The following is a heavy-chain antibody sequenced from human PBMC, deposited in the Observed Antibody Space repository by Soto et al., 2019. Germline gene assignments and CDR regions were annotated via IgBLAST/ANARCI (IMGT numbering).Heavy chain of an antibody. D-gene: IGHD6-19*01. J-gene: IGHJ6*02. CDR3: ASPASGWRGTDYYYYGMDV. CDR2: IIPIFGTA. Sequence: QVQLVQSGAEVKKPGSSVKVSCKASGGTFSSYAISWVRQAPGQGLEWMGGIIPIFGTANYAQKFQGRVTITADESTSTAYRELSSLRSEDTAVYYCASPASGWRGTDYYYYGMDVWGQGTTVTVSS. V-gene: IGHV1-69*01. CDR1: GGTFSSYA.